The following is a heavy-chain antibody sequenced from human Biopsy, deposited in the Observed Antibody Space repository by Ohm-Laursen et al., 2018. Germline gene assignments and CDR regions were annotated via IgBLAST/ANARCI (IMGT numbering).Heavy chain of an antibody. J-gene: IGHJ6*02. V-gene: IGHV4-4*09. D-gene: IGHD2-15*01. CDR1: GVSITAYY. CDR2: IHHGGST. Sequence: TLSLTCPVSGVSITAYYWSWIRQPPGKGLECIGNIHHGGSTNYNPSLKSRLTISVDTSKNQFSLKLSSVTAADTAVYYCARMDCSGGSCHYYSYGMDVWGQGTTVTVSS. CDR3: ARMDCSGGSCHYYSYGMDV.